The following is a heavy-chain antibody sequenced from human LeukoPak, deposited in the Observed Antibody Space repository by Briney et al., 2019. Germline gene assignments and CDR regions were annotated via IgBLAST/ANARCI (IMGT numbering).Heavy chain of an antibody. CDR2: IRYDGSNK. V-gene: IGHV3-30*02. D-gene: IGHD4-17*01. J-gene: IGHJ4*02. CDR1: GFTFSSYG. Sequence: GGSLRLSCAASGFTFSSYGMHWVRQAPGKGLEWVAFIRYDGSNKYYADSVKGRFTISRDNSKNTLYLQMNSLRAEDTAVYYCAKDQSTNYGDYVGHYFDYWGQGTLVTVSS. CDR3: AKDQSTNYGDYVGHYFDY.